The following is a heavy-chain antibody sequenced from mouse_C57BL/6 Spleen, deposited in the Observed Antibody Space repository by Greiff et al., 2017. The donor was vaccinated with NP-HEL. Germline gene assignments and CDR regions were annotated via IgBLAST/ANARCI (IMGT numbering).Heavy chain of an antibody. V-gene: IGHV1-22*01. D-gene: IGHD1-1*01. Sequence: EVQLQESGPELVKPGASVKMSCKASGYTFTDYNMHWVKQSHGKSLEWIGYINPNNGGTSYNQKFKGKATLTVNKSSSTAYMELRSLTSEDSAVYYCARPGGSSSYYAMDYWGQGTSVTVSS. CDR3: ARPGGSSSYYAMDY. CDR2: INPNNGGT. J-gene: IGHJ4*01. CDR1: GYTFTDYN.